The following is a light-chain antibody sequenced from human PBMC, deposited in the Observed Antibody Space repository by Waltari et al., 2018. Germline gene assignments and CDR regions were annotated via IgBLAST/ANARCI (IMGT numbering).Light chain of an antibody. Sequence: QSALTQHPSASGSPGQSVPLPGPGTRSAHGGLYLFSCYQQHPGKAPKLMIYEVSKRPSGVPERFSGSKSGNTASLTVSGLQAEDEADYYCSSYAGSNNWVFGTGTKVTVL. V-gene: IGLV2-8*01. CDR3: SSYAGSNNWV. CDR1: RSAHGGLYL. J-gene: IGLJ1*01. CDR2: EVS.